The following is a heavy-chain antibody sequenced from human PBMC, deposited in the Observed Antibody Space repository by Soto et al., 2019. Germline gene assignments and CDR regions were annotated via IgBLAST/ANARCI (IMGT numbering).Heavy chain of an antibody. J-gene: IGHJ4*02. CDR2: IIPIFGTA. CDR3: AKAPLRRIQLWFEYFDY. CDR1: GGTISSYA. D-gene: IGHD5-18*01. Sequence: QVQLVQSGAEVKKPGSSVKVSCKASGGTISSYAISWVRQAPGQGLEWMGGIIPIFGTANYAQKFQGRVTITADESTSTAYMELSSLRSEDTAVYYCAKAPLRRIQLWFEYFDYWGQGTLVTVSS. V-gene: IGHV1-69*01.